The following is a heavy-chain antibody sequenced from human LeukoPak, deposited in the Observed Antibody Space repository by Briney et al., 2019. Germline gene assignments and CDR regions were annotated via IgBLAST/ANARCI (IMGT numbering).Heavy chain of an antibody. J-gene: IGHJ4*02. CDR3: ASDYGDSRFDY. CDR2: INHSGST. CDR1: GGSFSGYY. Sequence: SETLSLTCAVYGGSFSGYYWSWIRQPPGKGLEWIGEINHSGSTNYNPSLKSRVTISVDTSKNQFSLKLSSVTAADTAVYYCASDYGDSRFDYWGQGTLVTVSS. D-gene: IGHD4-17*01. V-gene: IGHV4-34*01.